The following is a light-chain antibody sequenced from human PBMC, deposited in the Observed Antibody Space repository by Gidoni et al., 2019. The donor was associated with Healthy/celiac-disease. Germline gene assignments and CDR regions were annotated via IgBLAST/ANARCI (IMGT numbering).Light chain of an antibody. CDR1: QSISSY. CDR2: AAS. V-gene: IGKV1-39*01. J-gene: IGKJ2*03. Sequence: DIQMTQSTSSLSASVGDRVTITCRASQSISSYLNWYQQKPGKAPKLLIYAASSLQRGVPSKFSGSGSGTDFTLTISSMQPEDFATYYCQQSYSTPLYSFGQGTKLEIK. CDR3: QQSYSTPLYS.